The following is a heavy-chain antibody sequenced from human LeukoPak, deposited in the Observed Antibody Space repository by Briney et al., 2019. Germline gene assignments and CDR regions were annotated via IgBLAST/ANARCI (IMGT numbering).Heavy chain of an antibody. Sequence: SETLSLPCAVYGGSFSGYYWSWIRPPPGKGLEWIGEINHSGSTNYNPSLKSRVTISVDTSKNQFSLKLSSVTAADTAVYYCARGMAMGYWGQGTLVTVSS. D-gene: IGHD5-18*01. CDR3: ARGMAMGY. J-gene: IGHJ4*02. V-gene: IGHV4-34*01. CDR2: INHSGST. CDR1: GGSFSGYY.